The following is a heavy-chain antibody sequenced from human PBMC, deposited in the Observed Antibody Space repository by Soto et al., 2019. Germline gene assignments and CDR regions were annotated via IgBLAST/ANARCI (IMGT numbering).Heavy chain of an antibody. Sequence: GGSLRLSCAASGFTFSSYSMNWVRQAPGKGLEWVSSISSSSSYIYYADSVKGRFTISRDNAKNSLYLQMNSLRAEDTAVYYCARGSDRSYYDFWSGYFYYFDYWGQRTLVTVSS. CDR3: ARGSDRSYYDFWSGYFYYFDY. J-gene: IGHJ4*02. CDR1: GFTFSSYS. CDR2: ISSSSSYI. V-gene: IGHV3-21*01. D-gene: IGHD3-3*01.